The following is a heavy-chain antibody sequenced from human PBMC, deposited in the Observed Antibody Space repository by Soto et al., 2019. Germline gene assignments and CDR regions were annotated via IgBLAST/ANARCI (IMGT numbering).Heavy chain of an antibody. CDR3: ARDDHIVVVPTSLGAMDV. V-gene: IGHV4-4*02. D-gene: IGHD2-2*01. CDR1: GGYIISNKG. CDR2: IYHSGST. Sequence: SATLCLTYGVYGGYIISNKGWSWVRQPPGKGLEWIGEIYHSGSTNYNPSLKSRVTISLDKSKNQFSLKLTSVTAADSAVYYCARDDHIVVVPTSLGAMDVWGQGTTVTLSS. J-gene: IGHJ6*02.